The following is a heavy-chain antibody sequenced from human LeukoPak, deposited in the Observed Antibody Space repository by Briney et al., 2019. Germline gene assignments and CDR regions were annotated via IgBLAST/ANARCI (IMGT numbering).Heavy chain of an antibody. J-gene: IGHJ3*02. CDR2: FDPEDGET. Sequence: GASVKVSCKVSGYTLTESSMHWVRQAPGKGLEWMGGFDPEDGETIYAQKFQGRVTMIEDTSTDTAYMELSSLRSDDTAVYYCATPSTGYCSGGSCYSGAFDIWGQGTMVTVSS. CDR3: ATPSTGYCSGGSCYSGAFDI. V-gene: IGHV1-24*01. CDR1: GYTLTESS. D-gene: IGHD2-15*01.